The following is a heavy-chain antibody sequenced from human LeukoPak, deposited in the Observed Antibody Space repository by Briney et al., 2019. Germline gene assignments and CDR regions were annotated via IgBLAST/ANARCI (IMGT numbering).Heavy chain of an antibody. CDR3: AAEVGDYVDY. CDR2: IYYSGST. V-gene: IGHV4-61*01. D-gene: IGHD1-26*01. Sequence: TSETLSLTCTVSGGSVSSGSYYWSWIRQPPGKGLEWIGYIYYSGSTNYNPSLKSRVTISVDTSKNQFSLKLSSVTAADTAVYHCAAEVGDYVDYWGQGTLVTVSS. J-gene: IGHJ4*02. CDR1: GGSVSSGSYY.